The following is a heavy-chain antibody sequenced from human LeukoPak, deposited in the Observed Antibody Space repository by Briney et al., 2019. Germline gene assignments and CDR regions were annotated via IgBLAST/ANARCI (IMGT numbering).Heavy chain of an antibody. CDR2: INHGGST. CDR1: GGSFSGYY. CDR3: ARCRRGSRATTYKGWFDP. D-gene: IGHD4-17*01. Sequence: PSETLSLTCAVYGGSFSGYYWSWIRQPPGKGLEWIGEINHGGSTNYNPSLKSRVTISVDTSKNQFSLKLSSVTAADTAVYYCARCRRGSRATTYKGWFDPWGQGTLVTVSS. J-gene: IGHJ5*02. V-gene: IGHV4-34*01.